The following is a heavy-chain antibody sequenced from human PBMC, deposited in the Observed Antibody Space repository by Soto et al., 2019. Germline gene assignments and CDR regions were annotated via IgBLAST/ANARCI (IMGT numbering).Heavy chain of an antibody. J-gene: IGHJ4*02. CDR3: ARILVPATIDY. V-gene: IGHV4-39*01. CDR1: GGSISSSSYY. D-gene: IGHD6-25*01. CDR2: IYYSGST. Sequence: SETLSLTCTVSGGSISSSSYYWGWIRQPPGKGLERIGSIYYSGSTYYNPSLKSRVTISVDTSKNQFSLKLSSVTAADTAVYYCARILVPATIDYWGQGTLVTVSS.